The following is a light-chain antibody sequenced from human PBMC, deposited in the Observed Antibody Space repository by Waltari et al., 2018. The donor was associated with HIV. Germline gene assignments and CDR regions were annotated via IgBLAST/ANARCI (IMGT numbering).Light chain of an antibody. CDR1: QSICNY. Sequence: EIVLTQSPATLSLSPGERVTLSCRASQSICNYLAWYQQKPGQAPRLLIYDASNRTTGIPARFSGSGSGTDFSLTISSLEPEDLGVYYCQQRSAWPLTFGGGTKVEIK. CDR2: DAS. V-gene: IGKV3-11*01. CDR3: QQRSAWPLT. J-gene: IGKJ4*01.